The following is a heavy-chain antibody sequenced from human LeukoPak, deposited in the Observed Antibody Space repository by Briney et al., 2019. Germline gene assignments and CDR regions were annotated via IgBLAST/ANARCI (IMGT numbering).Heavy chain of an antibody. J-gene: IGHJ6*02. CDR3: ARAKWCIAAAPMDV. Sequence: GRSLRLSCAASGFTFSSYAMHWVRQAPGKRLERVAVISYDGSNKYYADSVKGRFTISRDNSKNTLYLQMNSLRAEDTAVYYCARAKWCIAAAPMDVWGQGTTVTVSS. V-gene: IGHV3-30-3*01. CDR1: GFTFSSYA. D-gene: IGHD6-13*01. CDR2: ISYDGSNK.